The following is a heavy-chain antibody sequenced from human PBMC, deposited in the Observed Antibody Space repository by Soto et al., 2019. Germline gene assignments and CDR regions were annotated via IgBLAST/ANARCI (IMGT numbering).Heavy chain of an antibody. CDR3: AKGGITIPKYWFDP. CDR1: GFTFDDYA. Sequence: PGGSLRLSCAASGFTFDDYAMHWVRQAPGKGLEWVSGISWNSGSIGYADSVKGRFTISRDNAKNSLYLQMKSLRAEDTALYYCAKGGITIPKYWFDPWGQGTLVTVSS. D-gene: IGHD3-3*01. CDR2: ISWNSGSI. V-gene: IGHV3-9*01. J-gene: IGHJ5*02.